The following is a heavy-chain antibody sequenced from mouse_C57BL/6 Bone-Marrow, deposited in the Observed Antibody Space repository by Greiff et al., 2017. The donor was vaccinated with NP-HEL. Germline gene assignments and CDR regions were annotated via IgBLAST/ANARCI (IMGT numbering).Heavy chain of an antibody. CDR3: ARGAY. Sequence: VQLQESGAELVKPGASVKISCKASGYEFSNYWMNWVKQRPGKGLEWIGQIYPGDGDTNYNGKFKDKATLTADKSSSTAYMQRRRLTSEDTAVYFCARGAYWGQGTRVTVSA. V-gene: IGHV1-80*01. CDR1: GYEFSNYW. J-gene: IGHJ3*01. CDR2: IYPGDGDT.